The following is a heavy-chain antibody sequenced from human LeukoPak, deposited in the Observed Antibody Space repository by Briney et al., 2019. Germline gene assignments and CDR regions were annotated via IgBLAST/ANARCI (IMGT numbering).Heavy chain of an antibody. V-gene: IGHV4-4*07. D-gene: IGHD6-6*01. CDR3: ARDVPASIATYYFDY. J-gene: IGHJ4*02. CDR1: GGYISSHY. CDR2: IYTSGST. Sequence: SETLSLTCTVSGGYISSHYWSWIRQPSGKGLEWIGRIYTSGSTNYNPSLKSRVTMSLDTSKNQFSLKLSSVTAADTAVYYCARDVPASIATYYFDYWGQGTLVTVSS.